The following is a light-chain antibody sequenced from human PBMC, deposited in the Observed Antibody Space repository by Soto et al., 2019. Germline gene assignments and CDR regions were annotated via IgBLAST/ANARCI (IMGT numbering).Light chain of an antibody. CDR2: GAS. CDR3: QQYNNWPLA. V-gene: IGKV3-15*01. J-gene: IGKJ4*01. CDR1: QSVSSN. Sequence: EIVMTQSPATLSVSPGERATLSCRASQSVSSNLAWYQQKPGQDPRLLIYGASTRATGIPARFSGSGSGTEFTLTISSLQSEDFAVSYCQQYNNWPLAFGGGTKVEIK.